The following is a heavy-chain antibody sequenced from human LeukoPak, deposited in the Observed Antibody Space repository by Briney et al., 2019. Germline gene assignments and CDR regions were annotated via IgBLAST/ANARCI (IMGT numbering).Heavy chain of an antibody. J-gene: IGHJ5*02. Sequence: SVKVSCKASGGTFSSYAISWVRQAPGQGLEWMGGIIPIFGTANYAQKFQGTVTITADESTSTAYMELSSLRSEDTAVYYCARSLPRGMVYYLTVGGAFDTWGQGTLVTVSS. CDR1: GGTFSSYA. V-gene: IGHV1-69*13. CDR2: IIPIFGTA. D-gene: IGHD2-8*01. CDR3: ARSLPRGMVYYLTVGGAFDT.